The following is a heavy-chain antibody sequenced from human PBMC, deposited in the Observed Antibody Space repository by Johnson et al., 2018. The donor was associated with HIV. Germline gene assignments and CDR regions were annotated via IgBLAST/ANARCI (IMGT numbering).Heavy chain of an antibody. D-gene: IGHD3-22*01. V-gene: IGHV3-30-3*01. CDR2: ISYDGSNK. J-gene: IGHJ3*02. Sequence: QVQLVESGGGVVQPGRSLRLSCAASGFTFSSYAMHWVRQAPVKGLEWVAVISYDGSNKYYADSVKGRFTISRDNSKNTLYLQMNSLRAEDTAVYYCARGGWFVVVVTGSDDAFDIWGQGTMVTVSS. CDR1: GFTFSSYA. CDR3: ARGGWFVVVVTGSDDAFDI.